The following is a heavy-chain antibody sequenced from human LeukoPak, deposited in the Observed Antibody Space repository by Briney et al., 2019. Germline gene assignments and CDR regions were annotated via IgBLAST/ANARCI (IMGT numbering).Heavy chain of an antibody. J-gene: IGHJ6*03. V-gene: IGHV3-23*01. Sequence: PGGSLRLSCTASGFTFSSYAMSWVRQAPGKGLEWVSALSHSAYTTYYADSVKGRFTISRDNAKNSLYLQMNSLRAEDTAVYYCARGRVLRYFAGYMDVWGKGTTVTVSS. CDR1: GFTFSSYA. D-gene: IGHD3-9*01. CDR3: ARGRVLRYFAGYMDV. CDR2: LSHSAYTT.